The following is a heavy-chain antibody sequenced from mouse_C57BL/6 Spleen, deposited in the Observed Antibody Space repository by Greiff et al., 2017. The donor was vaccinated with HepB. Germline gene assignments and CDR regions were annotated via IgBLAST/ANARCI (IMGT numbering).Heavy chain of an antibody. J-gene: IGHJ1*03. Sequence: DVHLVESGGGLVKPGGSLKLSCAASGFTFSSYTMSWVRQTPEKRLEWVATISGGGGNTYYPDSVKGRFTISRDNAKNTLYLQMSSLRSEDTALYYCARQRDDGYSYWYFDVWGTGTTVTVSS. CDR2: ISGGGGNT. V-gene: IGHV5-9*01. CDR1: GFTFSSYT. CDR3: ARQRDDGYSYWYFDV. D-gene: IGHD2-3*01.